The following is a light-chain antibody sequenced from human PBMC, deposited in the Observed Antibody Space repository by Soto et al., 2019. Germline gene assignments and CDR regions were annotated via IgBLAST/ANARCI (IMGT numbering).Light chain of an antibody. J-gene: IGKJ2*01. V-gene: IGKV4-1*01. CDR3: QQYFGTPPYT. CDR1: QSVFYNSTNENY. Sequence: DIVMTQSPDSLAVSLGERDTIKCKSSQSVFYNSTNENYLAWYQQRPGQPHNLLIYWASSRASGVPDRFSGSGSGTEFTLAISSLQAEDVAVNYCQQYFGTPPYTFGQGTKLEIK. CDR2: WAS.